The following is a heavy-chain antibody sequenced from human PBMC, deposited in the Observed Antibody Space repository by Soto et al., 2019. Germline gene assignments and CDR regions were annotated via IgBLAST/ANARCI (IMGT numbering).Heavy chain of an antibody. Sequence: QVQLQESGPGLVKPSGTLSLTCTVSGESISSNYWWTWVRQPPGKGLEWIAEVYHSGSTNYNPSLKSRVTLSVNKSKNQFSLRLSSVTAADPAVYSCARVSYSIDYVSSSHWFDPWGQGTLVNVFS. J-gene: IGHJ5*01. D-gene: IGHD6-25*01. CDR3: ARVSYSIDYVSSSHWFDP. CDR2: VYHSGST. CDR1: GESISSNYW. V-gene: IGHV4-4*02.